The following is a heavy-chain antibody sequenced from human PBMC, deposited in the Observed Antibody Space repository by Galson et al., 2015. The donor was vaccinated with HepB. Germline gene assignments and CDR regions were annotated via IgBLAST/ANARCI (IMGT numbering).Heavy chain of an antibody. D-gene: IGHD4/OR15-4a*01. Sequence: AEVKKPGESLKISCKGSGYSFTSYWIGWVRQMPGKGLEWMGIIYPGDSDTRYSPSFQGQVTISADKSISTAYLQWSSLKASDTAMYYCARCPPDDYGLVVGYYYYMDVWGKGTTVTVS. J-gene: IGHJ6*03. V-gene: IGHV5-51*03. CDR3: ARCPPDDYGLVVGYYYYMDV. CDR1: GYSFTSYW. CDR2: IYPGDSDT.